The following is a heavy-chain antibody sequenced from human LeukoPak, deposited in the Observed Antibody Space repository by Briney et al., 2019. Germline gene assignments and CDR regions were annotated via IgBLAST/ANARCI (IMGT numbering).Heavy chain of an antibody. CDR2: IHPGDSDT. V-gene: IGHV5-51*01. Sequence: GESLKISCKGSGSSFSTYWIGWARQLPGKGLEWMGIIHPGDSDTRYHPSFQGQVTISADKSISTAYLQWSSLKASDTAMYYCARRQLGATGDYWGQGTLVTVSS. D-gene: IGHD1-26*01. J-gene: IGHJ4*02. CDR3: ARRQLGATGDY. CDR1: GSSFSTYW.